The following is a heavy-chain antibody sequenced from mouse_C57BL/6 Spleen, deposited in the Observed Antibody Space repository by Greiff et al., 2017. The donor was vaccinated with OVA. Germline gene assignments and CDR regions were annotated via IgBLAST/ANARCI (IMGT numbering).Heavy chain of an antibody. V-gene: IGHV1-22*01. J-gene: IGHJ4*01. D-gene: IGHD1-1*01. CDR1: GYTFTDYN. Sequence: VQLQQSGPELVKPGASVKMSCKASGYTFTDYNMHWVKQSHGKSLEWIGYINPNNGGTSYNQKFKGKATLTVNKSSSTAYMELRSLTSEDYAVYYCARRGGSLYYYAMDDWGQGASVTVSS. CDR3: ARRGGSLYYYAMDD. CDR2: INPNNGGT.